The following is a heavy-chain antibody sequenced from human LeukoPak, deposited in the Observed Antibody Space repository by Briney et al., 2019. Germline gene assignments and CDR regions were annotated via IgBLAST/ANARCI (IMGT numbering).Heavy chain of an antibody. J-gene: IGHJ5*02. D-gene: IGHD1-26*01. CDR1: GYTFTSYA. Sequence: ASVKVSCKASGYTFTSYAMNWVRQAPGQGLEWMGWISAYNGNTNYAQKLQGRVTMTRDMSTSTDYMELSSLRSEDTAVYYCARDNSVGDNAWWFDPWGQGTLVIVSS. CDR3: ARDNSVGDNAWWFDP. CDR2: ISAYNGNT. V-gene: IGHV1-18*01.